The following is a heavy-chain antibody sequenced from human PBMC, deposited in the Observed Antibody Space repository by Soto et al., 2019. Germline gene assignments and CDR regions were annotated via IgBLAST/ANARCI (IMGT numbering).Heavy chain of an antibody. J-gene: IGHJ6*02. Sequence: SVKVSCKASGGTLSSYAISWVRQAPGQGLEWMGGIIPIFGTANYAQKFQGRVTITADESTSTAYMELSSLRSEDTAVYYCATTYSSSWYYYGMDVWGQGTTVTVSS. CDR1: GGTLSSYA. CDR2: IIPIFGTA. D-gene: IGHD6-13*01. CDR3: ATTYSSSWYYYGMDV. V-gene: IGHV1-69*13.